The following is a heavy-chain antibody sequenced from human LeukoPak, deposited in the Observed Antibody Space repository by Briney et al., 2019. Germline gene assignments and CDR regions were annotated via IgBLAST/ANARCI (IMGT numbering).Heavy chain of an antibody. Sequence: GGSLRLSCAASGFTFSDYYMSWIRQAPGKGLEWVSYISSSGSTIYYADSVKGRFTISRDNAKNSLYLQMNSLRAEDTAVYYCARDPEASLLWFGELSMYFDCWGQGTLVTVSS. CDR3: ARDPEASLLWFGELSMYFDC. V-gene: IGHV3-11*04. CDR2: ISSSGSTI. CDR1: GFTFSDYY. J-gene: IGHJ4*02. D-gene: IGHD3-10*01.